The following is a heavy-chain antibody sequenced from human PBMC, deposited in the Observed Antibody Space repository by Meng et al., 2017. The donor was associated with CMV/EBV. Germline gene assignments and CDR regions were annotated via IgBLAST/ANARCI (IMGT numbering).Heavy chain of an antibody. V-gene: IGHV3-74*01. CDR2: ISSDGSAT. CDR1: GFSLTGYW. D-gene: IGHD3-9*01. J-gene: IGHJ4*02. CDR3: ARGTNDWSGVDY. Sequence: GESLKISCVASGFSLTGYWMHWVRLTPGTGLVWLSSISSDGSATRFADSVKGRFIISRDNAKNTLYLQMDSLRADDSAVYYCARGTNDWSGVDYWGQGSPVTVSS.